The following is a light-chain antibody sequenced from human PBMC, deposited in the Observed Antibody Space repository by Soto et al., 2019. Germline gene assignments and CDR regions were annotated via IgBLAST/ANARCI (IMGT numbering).Light chain of an antibody. V-gene: IGKV3-15*01. CDR2: GAS. Sequence: EIGMKQSPATLSVYTEERATLSCRASQSVSSNLVWYQQKPGQAPRLLIYGASTRATGIPARFSGSGSGTEFTLTICSLQSEDFTIYYCQYYNNWLATFGGGTKVDI. CDR3: QYYNNWLAT. CDR1: QSVSSN. J-gene: IGKJ4*01.